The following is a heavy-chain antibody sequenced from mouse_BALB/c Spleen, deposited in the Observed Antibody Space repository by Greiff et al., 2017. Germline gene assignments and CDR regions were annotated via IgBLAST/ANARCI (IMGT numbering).Heavy chain of an antibody. V-gene: IGHV5-6-3*01. CDR2: INSNGGST. CDR3: ARERDYPHFAMDY. CDR1: GFTFSSYG. D-gene: IGHD2-4*01. Sequence: EVMLVESGGGLVQPGGSLKLSCAASGFTFSSYGMSWVRQTPDKRLELVATINSNGGSTYYPDSVKGRFTISRDNAKNTLYLQMSSLKSEDTAMYYCARERDYPHFAMDYWGQGTSVTVSS. J-gene: IGHJ4*01.